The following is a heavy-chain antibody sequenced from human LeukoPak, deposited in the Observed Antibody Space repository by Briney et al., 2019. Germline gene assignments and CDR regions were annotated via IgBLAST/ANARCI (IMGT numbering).Heavy chain of an antibody. D-gene: IGHD6-13*01. CDR2: ITSSSSFI. CDR1: GFTFSSYS. CDR3: ARDGDSSSWYPNYYYYGMDV. Sequence: GGSLRLSCAVSGFTFSSYSMNWVRQAPGKGLEWLSYITSSSSFIYYADSVKGRFTISRDNAKNSLYLQMNSLRAEDTAVYYCARDGDSSSWYPNYYYYGMDVWGQGTTVTVSS. J-gene: IGHJ6*02. V-gene: IGHV3-21*05.